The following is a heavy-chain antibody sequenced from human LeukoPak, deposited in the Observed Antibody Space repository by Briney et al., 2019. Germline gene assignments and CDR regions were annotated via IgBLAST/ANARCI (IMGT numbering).Heavy chain of an antibody. V-gene: IGHV1-18*01. CDR2: ISAYNGNT. CDR3: ARGNSPVSRFLEWLPHQDWFDP. CDR1: GYTFTSYG. Sequence: GASVKVSCKASGYTFTSYGISWVRQAPGQGLEWMGWISAYNGNTNYAQKLQGRVTMTTDTSTSTAYMELRSLRSDDTAVYYCARGNSPVSRFLEWLPHQDWFDPWGQGTLVTVSS. J-gene: IGHJ5*02. D-gene: IGHD3-3*01.